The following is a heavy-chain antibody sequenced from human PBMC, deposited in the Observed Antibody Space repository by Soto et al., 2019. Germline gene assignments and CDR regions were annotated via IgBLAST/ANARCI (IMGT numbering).Heavy chain of an antibody. J-gene: IGHJ4*02. V-gene: IGHV2-5*02. Sequence: PTQTLAVTCSCSGFSLSNSGVNMGCIRQPPGKALEWLALIYWDDDKRSSPSLKSRLTITKDTSKSQVVLTMTNMDPVDTATYYCAHSPRFDYWGQGTMVTVYS. CDR3: AHSPRFDY. CDR1: GFSLSNSGVN. CDR2: IYWDDDK.